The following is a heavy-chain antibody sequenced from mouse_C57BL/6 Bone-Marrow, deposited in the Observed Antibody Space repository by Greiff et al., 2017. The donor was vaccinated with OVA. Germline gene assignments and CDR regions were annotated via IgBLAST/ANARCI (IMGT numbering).Heavy chain of an antibody. J-gene: IGHJ3*01. CDR1: GYSITSGYY. CDR3: AREEIYYDYAWFAY. V-gene: IGHV3-6*01. D-gene: IGHD2-4*01. CDR2: ISYDGSN. Sequence: VQLKESGPGLVKPSQSLSLTCSVTGYSITSGYYWNWIRQFPGNKLEWMGYISYDGSNNYNPSLNNRISITRDTSKNQFFLKLNSVTTEDTATYYCAREEIYYDYAWFAYWGQGTLVTVSA.